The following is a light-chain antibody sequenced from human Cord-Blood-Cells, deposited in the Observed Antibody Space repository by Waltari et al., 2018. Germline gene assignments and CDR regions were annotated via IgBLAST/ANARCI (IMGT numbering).Light chain of an antibody. CDR3: CSYAGSSTWV. CDR2: EGS. J-gene: IGLJ3*02. V-gene: IGLV2-23*01. CDR1: SSAVGSYNL. Sequence: QSALTPPASVSGSPGQSLTISCTGTSSAVGSYNLVSWYQQHPGKAPKLMIYEGSKRPSGVSNRFSGSKSGNTASLTISGLQAEDEADYYCCSYAGSSTWVFGGGTKLTVL.